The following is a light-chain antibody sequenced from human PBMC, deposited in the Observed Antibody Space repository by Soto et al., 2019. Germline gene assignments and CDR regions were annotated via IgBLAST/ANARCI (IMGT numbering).Light chain of an antibody. CDR2: AAS. CDR1: QGISNY. Sequence: IQITQSPSSLSASVGDRVTTTCRASQGISNYLAGYQQKPGKVPNLLIYAASTLQSGVPSRFSGSGSGTDFTLTISSLQPEDVATYYCQRYNSAPQTFGQGTKVEVK. J-gene: IGKJ1*01. V-gene: IGKV1-27*01. CDR3: QRYNSAPQT.